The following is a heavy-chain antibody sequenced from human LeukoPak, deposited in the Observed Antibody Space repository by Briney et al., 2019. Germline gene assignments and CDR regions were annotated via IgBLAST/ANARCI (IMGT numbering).Heavy chain of an antibody. J-gene: IGHJ4*02. D-gene: IGHD5-18*01. V-gene: IGHV3-74*01. CDR2: IKSDGTYT. CDR3: ARDSSYGYDY. CDR1: GFTFSNYW. Sequence: GGSLRLSCVASGFTFSNYWVHWVRQAPGKGLVWVSRIKSDGTYTTYADSVKGRFTISRDNAKNTLYLQMNSLRAEDTAVYYCARDSSYGYDYWGQGTLVTVSS.